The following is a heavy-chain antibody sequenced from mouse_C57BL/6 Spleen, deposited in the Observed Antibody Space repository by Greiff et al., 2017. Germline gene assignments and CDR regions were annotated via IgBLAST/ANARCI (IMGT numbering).Heavy chain of an antibody. CDR1: GYTFTSYW. CDR3: ARGRVAYYAMDY. CDR2: IHPNSGST. V-gene: IGHV1-64*01. D-gene: IGHD1-1*02. J-gene: IGHJ4*01. Sequence: QVQLQQPGAELVKPGASVKLSCKASGYTFTSYWMHWVKQRPGQGLEWIGMIHPNSGSTNYNEKFKSKATLTVDKSSSTAYMQLSSLTSEDSAVYYCARGRVAYYAMDYWGQGTSVTVSS.